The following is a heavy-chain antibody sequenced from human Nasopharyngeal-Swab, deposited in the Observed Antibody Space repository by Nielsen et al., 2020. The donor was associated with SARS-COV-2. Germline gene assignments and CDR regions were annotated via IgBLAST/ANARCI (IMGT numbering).Heavy chain of an antibody. V-gene: IGHV1-8*01. CDR2: MNPNSGNT. J-gene: IGHJ6*02. Sequence: ASVKVSCKASGYNFTTYDFNWVRQATGQGLEWMGWMNPNSGNTGYAQKLQGRVTMTTDTSTSTAYMELRSLRSDDTAVYYCARDGLDFGVVIMGDDWYYGMDVWGQGTTVTVSS. CDR3: ARDGLDFGVVIMGDDWYYGMDV. CDR1: GYNFTTYD. D-gene: IGHD3-3*01.